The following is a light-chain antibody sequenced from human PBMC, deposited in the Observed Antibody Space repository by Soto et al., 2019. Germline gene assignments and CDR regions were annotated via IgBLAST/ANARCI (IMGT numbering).Light chain of an antibody. CDR3: QQYNSRRT. CDR1: QSVSSN. J-gene: IGKJ1*01. V-gene: IGKV3D-15*01. Sequence: EIVLTRSPGTLSLSPGERATLSCRASQSVSSNLAWYQQKPGQAPRLLIYGASNRATGIPDRFSGSGSGTEFTLTISSLQPDDFATYYCQQYNSRRTFGQGTKVDIK. CDR2: GAS.